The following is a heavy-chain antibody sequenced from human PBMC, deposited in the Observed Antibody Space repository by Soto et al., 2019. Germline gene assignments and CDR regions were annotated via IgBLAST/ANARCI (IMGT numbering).Heavy chain of an antibody. J-gene: IGHJ4*02. CDR2: IIPIVTRT. V-gene: IGHV1-69*01. CDR3: AREVVRSTAGDS. CDR1: GGTFSTSS. D-gene: IGHD2-15*01. Sequence: QLQLVQSGTEVKEPGSSVKVSCKASGGTFSTSSFVWVRQGPGQGLEWMGGIIPIVTRTNFAQKFQGRFTFSADESTRTTYMELSSLTSEDTAIYYCAREVVRSTAGDSWGQGTLVTVSS.